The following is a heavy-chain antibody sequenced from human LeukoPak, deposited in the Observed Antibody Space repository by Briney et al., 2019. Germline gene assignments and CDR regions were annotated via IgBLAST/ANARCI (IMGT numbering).Heavy chain of an antibody. CDR1: GFTFSSYV. D-gene: IGHD3/OR15-3a*01. Sequence: GGSLRLSCAASGFTFSSYVMSWARQAPGKGLEWVSCISGSGTNTYYADSVKGRFTISRDNSKSTLYLHVDSLRVDDTAVYYCAIGPRQKRGLSTYWGQGTLVTVSS. CDR3: AIGPRQKRGLSTY. J-gene: IGHJ4*02. CDR2: ISGSGTNT. V-gene: IGHV3-23*01.